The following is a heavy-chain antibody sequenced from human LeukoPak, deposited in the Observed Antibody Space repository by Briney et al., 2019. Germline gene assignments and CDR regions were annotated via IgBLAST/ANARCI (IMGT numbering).Heavy chain of an antibody. Sequence: GGTLRLSCAASGFTFSSYAMSWVRQAPGKGLEWVAFIRYDGSNKYYADSVKGRFTISRDNSKNTLYLQMNSLRAEDTAVYYCAKDRGSSGWYVGSYFDYWGQGTLVTVSS. J-gene: IGHJ4*02. CDR3: AKDRGSSGWYVGSYFDY. D-gene: IGHD6-19*01. V-gene: IGHV3-30*02. CDR1: GFTFSSYA. CDR2: IRYDGSNK.